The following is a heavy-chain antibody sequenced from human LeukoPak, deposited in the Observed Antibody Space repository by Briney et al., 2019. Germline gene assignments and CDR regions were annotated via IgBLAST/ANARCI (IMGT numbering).Heavy chain of an antibody. CDR2: IYYSGST. Sequence: SETLSLTCTVSGGSISSSNHHWDWIRQPPGKGLEWIGNIYYSGSTYYSPSLKSRVTISVDTSKNQFSLKLSSVTAADTAVYYCARIIEMATIFAPFDPWGQGTLVTVSS. D-gene: IGHD5-24*01. J-gene: IGHJ5*02. V-gene: IGHV4-39*01. CDR3: ARIIEMATIFAPFDP. CDR1: GGSISSSNHH.